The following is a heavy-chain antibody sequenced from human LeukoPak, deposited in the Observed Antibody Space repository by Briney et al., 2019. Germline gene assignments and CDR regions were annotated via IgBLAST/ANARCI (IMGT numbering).Heavy chain of an antibody. V-gene: IGHV4-38-2*02. Sequence: SETLSLTCSASGYSISSAYYWGWIRQPPGKGLEWIGTMYHSGSTNYNPSLKSRVTISVDTSKNQFSLKLSSVTAADTAVYYCARERGYFDTRDYWGQGTLVTVSS. CDR1: GYSISSAYY. CDR3: ARERGYFDTRDY. D-gene: IGHD3-9*01. CDR2: MYHSGST. J-gene: IGHJ4*02.